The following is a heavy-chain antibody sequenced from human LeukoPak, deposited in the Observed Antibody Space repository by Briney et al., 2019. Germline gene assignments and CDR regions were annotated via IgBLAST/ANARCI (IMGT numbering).Heavy chain of an antibody. V-gene: IGHV3-7*01. Sequence: GGSLRLSCEASGFTFSNYDMNWVRQAPGKGLEWVANINEDESIRHYVDSVKGRFTISRDNAKNSVFLQMNSLRDEDTALYYCATSDDSSGSDWGQGTLVTVSS. CDR2: INEDESIR. CDR3: ATSDDSSGSD. CDR1: GFTFSNYD. J-gene: IGHJ4*02. D-gene: IGHD3-22*01.